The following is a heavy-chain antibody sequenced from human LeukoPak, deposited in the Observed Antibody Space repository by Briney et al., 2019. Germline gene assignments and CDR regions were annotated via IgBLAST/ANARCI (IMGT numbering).Heavy chain of an antibody. CDR2: IYYSGST. D-gene: IGHD3-3*01. J-gene: IGHJ5*02. CDR1: GGSISTYY. CDR3: ARGIGLLSYNWFDP. Sequence: TSETLSLTCSISGGSISTYYWSWIRQPPGKGLEWIGYIYYSGSTNYNPSLKSRVTISVDTSKNQFSLKLSSVTAADTAVYYCARGIGLLSYNWFDPWGQGTLVTVSS. V-gene: IGHV4-59*01.